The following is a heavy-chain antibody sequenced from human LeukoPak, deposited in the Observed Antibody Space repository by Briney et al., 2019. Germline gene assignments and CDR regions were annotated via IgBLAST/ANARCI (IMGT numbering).Heavy chain of an antibody. Sequence: GGSLRLSCAVSGITLSNYGMSWVRQAPGKGLEWVAGISDRGSRTNYADSVKGRFTLSSDRSRNMVHLQLNNLRVEDTAIYYCAKASWVSNTDAVRWGQGTLVTVSS. V-gene: IGHV3-23*01. CDR3: AKASWVSNTDAVR. CDR2: ISDRGSRT. D-gene: IGHD6-13*01. J-gene: IGHJ4*02. CDR1: GITLSNYG.